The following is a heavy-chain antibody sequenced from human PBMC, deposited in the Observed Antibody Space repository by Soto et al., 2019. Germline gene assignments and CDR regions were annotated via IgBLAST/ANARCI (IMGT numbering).Heavy chain of an antibody. CDR1: GGSISSYY. CDR3: ARVGKYYYDSSGYYYAFLDY. CDR2: IYYSGST. V-gene: IGHV4-59*01. D-gene: IGHD3-22*01. J-gene: IGHJ4*02. Sequence: QVQLQESGPGLVKPSETLSLTCTVSGGSISSYYWSWIRQPPGKGLEWIGYIYYSGSTNYNPSLKSRVTISVGTAKHQFDRKLSCVTAADTAVYYCARVGKYYYDSSGYYYAFLDYWGEGTLVTVSS.